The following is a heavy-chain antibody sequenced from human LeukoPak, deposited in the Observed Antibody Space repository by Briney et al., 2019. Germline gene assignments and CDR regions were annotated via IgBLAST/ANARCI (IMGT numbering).Heavy chain of an antibody. Sequence: PGGSLRLSCAASGFTFSSYWMSWVRQAPGKGLVSVSRINSDGSYTNYADSVKGRFIISRDNAKNTVNLQMNSLRLEDTAAYYCATGGAMDVWGQGTTVTVSS. CDR3: ATGGAMDV. J-gene: IGHJ6*02. CDR1: GFTFSSYW. CDR2: INSDGSYT. V-gene: IGHV3-74*01.